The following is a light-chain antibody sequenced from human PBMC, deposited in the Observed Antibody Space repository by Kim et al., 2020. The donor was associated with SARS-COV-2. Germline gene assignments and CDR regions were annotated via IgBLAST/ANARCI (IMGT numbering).Light chain of an antibody. CDR3: QSYDSSRRGSV. Sequence: RVTLPWCGSSSHSGEGYDVNGDQQLSGTAPKPLLSGNNNRPSGVPDRFSGSKSGTSASLAITGLQAEDEADYYCQSYDSSRRGSVFGGGTKVTVL. V-gene: IGLV1-40*01. CDR2: GNN. CDR1: SSHSGEGYD. J-gene: IGLJ3*02.